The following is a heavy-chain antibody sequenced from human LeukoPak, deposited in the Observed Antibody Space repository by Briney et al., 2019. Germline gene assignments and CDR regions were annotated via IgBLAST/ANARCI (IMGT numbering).Heavy chain of an antibody. D-gene: IGHD4-17*01. CDR2: IYYSGST. Sequence: PSETLSLTCTVSGGSISSGGYYWSWIRQHPGKGLEWIGYIYYSGSTYYSPSLKSRVTISVDTSKNQFSLKLSSVTAADTAVYYCARVDYGDYRFDYWGQGTLVTVSS. V-gene: IGHV4-31*03. CDR1: GGSISSGGYY. J-gene: IGHJ4*02. CDR3: ARVDYGDYRFDY.